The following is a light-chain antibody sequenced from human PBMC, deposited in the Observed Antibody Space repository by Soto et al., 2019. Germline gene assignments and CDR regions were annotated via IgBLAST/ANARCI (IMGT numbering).Light chain of an antibody. CDR2: QAS. J-gene: IGLJ1*01. CDR3: SSYTSSSPYV. Sequence: QSVLTQPASVSGSPGQSITISCTGTTSDVGGYNHVSWYQQQPGKAPNLMIYQASNRPSGISNRFSGSYSGNTAPLTISGLQGEEEDDYSCSSYTSSSPYVFGIGTKVTVL. V-gene: IGLV2-14*01. CDR1: TSDVGGYNH.